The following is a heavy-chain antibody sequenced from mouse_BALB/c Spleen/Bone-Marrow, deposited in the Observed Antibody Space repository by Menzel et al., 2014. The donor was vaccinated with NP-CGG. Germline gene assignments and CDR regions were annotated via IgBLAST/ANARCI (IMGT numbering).Heavy chain of an antibody. V-gene: IGHV7-3*02. CDR3: ARDMGGLLFDS. CDR2: IRNKAYGYTT. Sequence: DVMLVESGGGLVQPGGSLRLSCATSGFTSTDYYMNWVRQPPGKALEWLAFIRNKAYGYTTEYSASVKGWFTISRDNSQNILYLQMNTLRAEDSATYYCARDMGGLLFDSWGQGTTLSVSS. D-gene: IGHD1-1*01. J-gene: IGHJ2*01. CDR1: GFTSTDYY.